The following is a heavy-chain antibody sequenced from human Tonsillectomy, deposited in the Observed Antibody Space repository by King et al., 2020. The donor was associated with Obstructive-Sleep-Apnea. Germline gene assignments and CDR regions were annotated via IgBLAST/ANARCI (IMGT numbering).Heavy chain of an antibody. CDR1: GFSLSTSGVA. J-gene: IGHJ4*02. D-gene: IGHD3-10*01. Sequence: QVTLKESGPTLVKSTQTLTLTCSFSGFSLSTSGVAVGWVRQPPGKALEWLALIYWDDDIRYSTSLTSRVTITKNTPKNQVVLTMTNMDPVDTATYYCARQTMFRGITYWGQGTLVTVSS. CDR3: ARQTMFRGITY. V-gene: IGHV2-5*02. CDR2: IYWDDDI.